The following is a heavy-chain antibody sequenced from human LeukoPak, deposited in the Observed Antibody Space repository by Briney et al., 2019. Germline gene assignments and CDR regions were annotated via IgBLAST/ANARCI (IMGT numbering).Heavy chain of an antibody. J-gene: IGHJ4*02. CDR1: GFTVSSTY. CDR2: IYSGGTT. CDR3: ARDLYDYGSY. Sequence: GSLRLSCAASGFTVSSTYMSWVRQAPGKGLEWVSVIYSGGTTYYADSVKGRFTISRDNSKNTLYLQMNSLRTEDTAVYYCARDLYDYGSYWGQRTLVTVSS. V-gene: IGHV3-66*01. D-gene: IGHD4/OR15-4a*01.